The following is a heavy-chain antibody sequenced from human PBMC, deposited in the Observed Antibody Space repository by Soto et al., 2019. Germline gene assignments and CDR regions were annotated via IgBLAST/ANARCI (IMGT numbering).Heavy chain of an antibody. CDR1: GYAFTKYG. Sequence: QAQVVQSGAEVRKPGASVKVSCKASGYAFTKYGVSWVRQAPGQGLEWMGWISVYNGATNYAQKFHGRATMAPGTATSTAYTELRSLRSDGLAVYYGARQDAAYWGQGGLVTVSS. CDR2: ISVYNGAT. V-gene: IGHV1-18*03. CDR3: ARQDAAY. D-gene: IGHD6-25*01. J-gene: IGHJ4*02.